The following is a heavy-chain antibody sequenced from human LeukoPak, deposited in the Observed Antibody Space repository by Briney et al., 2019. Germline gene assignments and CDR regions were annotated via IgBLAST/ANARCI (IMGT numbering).Heavy chain of an antibody. V-gene: IGHV4-4*07. D-gene: IGHD2-21*02. CDR3: TTDQRDSRMDV. CDR1: GAYINNYH. J-gene: IGHJ6*04. Sequence: SETLSLTCSVSGAYINNYHWSWIRQPAGKGLEWIGRLMTNRGINYNPSLKSRVTMSLDTPRNQFSLKLSSVTAADTAIYYCTTDQRDSRMDVWGKGTTVTVSS. CDR2: LMTNRGI.